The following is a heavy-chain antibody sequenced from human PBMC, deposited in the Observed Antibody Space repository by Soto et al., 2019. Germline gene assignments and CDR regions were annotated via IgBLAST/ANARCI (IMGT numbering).Heavy chain of an antibody. Sequence: PGGSLRLSCAVSGFIFSSYDVHGVCQAQGKGLEWVSVITTTGDTYYSAAVKDRFIISRENPEKSLYLQKNSLKTQDAAVYYFASGDPLIFGSYPYWHYYGMDVWGQGTTVTDSS. CDR1: GFIFSSYD. CDR2: ITTTGDT. D-gene: IGHD2-8*02. V-gene: IGHV3-13*01. J-gene: IGHJ6*02. CDR3: ASGDPLIFGSYPYWHYYGMDV.